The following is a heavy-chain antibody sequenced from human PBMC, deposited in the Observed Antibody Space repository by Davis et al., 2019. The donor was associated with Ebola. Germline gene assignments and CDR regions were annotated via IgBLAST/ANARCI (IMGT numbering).Heavy chain of an antibody. CDR1: GFTFSNAW. CDR2: IKSKTDGGTT. V-gene: IGHV3-15*01. CDR3: TTTFWSGGRDY. J-gene: IGHJ4*02. Sequence: PGGSLRLSCAASGFTFSNAWMSWVRQAPGKGLEWVGRIKSKTDGGTTDYAAPVKGRFTISRDDSKNTLYLQMNSLKTEDAAVYYCTTTFWSGGRDYWGQGTLVTVSS. D-gene: IGHD3-3*01.